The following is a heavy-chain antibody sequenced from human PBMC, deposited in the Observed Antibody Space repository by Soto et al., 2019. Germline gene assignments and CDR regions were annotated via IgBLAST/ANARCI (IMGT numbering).Heavy chain of an antibody. CDR3: AKHTGTTFSTRYGMDV. J-gene: IGHJ6*02. D-gene: IGHD1-7*01. CDR2: ISGSGGST. Sequence: GGSLRLSCAASGFTFSSYAMSWVRQAPGKGLEWVSAISGSGGSTYYADSVKGRFTISRDNSKNTLYLQMNSLRAEDTAVYYCAKHTGTTFSTRYGMDVWGQGTTVTVSS. CDR1: GFTFSSYA. V-gene: IGHV3-23*01.